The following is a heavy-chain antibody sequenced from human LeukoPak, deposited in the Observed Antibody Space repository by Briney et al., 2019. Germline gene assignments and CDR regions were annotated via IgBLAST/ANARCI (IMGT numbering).Heavy chain of an antibody. CDR3: AREDLYNYPLDL. CDR2: INPNSGDT. D-gene: IGHD5-24*01. J-gene: IGHJ1*01. V-gene: IGHV1-2*02. Sequence: ASVKVSCRASGYTFTDYYLHWVRQAPGQGLEWLGWINPNSGDTNFAQKFQGRVTMTRDTSINTAYMELSGLRSDHTAVYYCAREDLYNYPLDLWGQGTLVTVSS. CDR1: GYTFTDYY.